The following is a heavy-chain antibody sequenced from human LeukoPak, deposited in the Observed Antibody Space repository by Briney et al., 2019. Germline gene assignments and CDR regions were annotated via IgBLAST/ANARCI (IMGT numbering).Heavy chain of an antibody. CDR1: GYTFTGYY. J-gene: IGHJ4*02. D-gene: IGHD6-19*01. Sequence: ASVKVSCKASGYTFTGYYMHWVRQAPGQGLEWMGWINPNSGGTNYAQKFQGRVTMTRDTSISTAYMELSRLRSDDTAVYCCARDRYSSGWPCYFDYWGQGTLVTVSS. CDR3: ARDRYSSGWPCYFDY. V-gene: IGHV1-2*02. CDR2: INPNSGGT.